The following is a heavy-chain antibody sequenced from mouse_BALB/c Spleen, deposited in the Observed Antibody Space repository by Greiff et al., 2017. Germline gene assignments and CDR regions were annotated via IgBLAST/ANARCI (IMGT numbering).Heavy chain of an antibody. Sequence: EVQLQQSGGGLVQPGGSRKLSCAASGFTFSSFGMHWVRQAPEKGLEWVAYISSGSSTIYYADTVKGRFTISRDNPKNTLFLQMTSLRSEDTAMYYCASSGNYAMDYWGQGTSVTVSS. D-gene: IGHD1-3*01. CDR2: ISSGSSTI. CDR3: ASSGNYAMDY. V-gene: IGHV5-17*02. CDR1: GFTFSSFG. J-gene: IGHJ4*01.